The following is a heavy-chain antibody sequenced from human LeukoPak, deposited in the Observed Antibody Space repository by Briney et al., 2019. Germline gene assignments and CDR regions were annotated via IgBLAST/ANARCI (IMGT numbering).Heavy chain of an antibody. CDR2: MNPNSGNT. Sequence: ASVKVSCKASGHTFTSYDINWVRQATGQGLEWMGWMNPNSGNTGYAQKFQGRVTITRNTSISTAYMELSSLRSEDTAVYYCARDHNFYYGSGSLFAWFDPWGQGTLVTVSS. D-gene: IGHD3-10*01. CDR3: ARDHNFYYGSGSLFAWFDP. V-gene: IGHV1-8*03. J-gene: IGHJ5*02. CDR1: GHTFTSYD.